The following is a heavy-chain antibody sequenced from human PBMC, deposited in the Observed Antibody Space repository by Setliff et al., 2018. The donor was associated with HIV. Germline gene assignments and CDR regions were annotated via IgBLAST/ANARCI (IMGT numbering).Heavy chain of an antibody. CDR3: ASRVYYYDSSGYLREEGFDP. CDR2: IYYSGST. J-gene: IGHJ5*02. D-gene: IGHD3-22*01. V-gene: IGHV4-39*01. Sequence: SSETLSLTCTVYGGSISNSGYYWSWIRQPPGKGLEWIGSIYYSGSTYYNPSLKSRVTISVDTSKNQFSLKLSSVTAADAAVYYCASRVYYYDSSGYLREEGFDPWGQGTLVTVSS. CDR1: GGSISNSGYY.